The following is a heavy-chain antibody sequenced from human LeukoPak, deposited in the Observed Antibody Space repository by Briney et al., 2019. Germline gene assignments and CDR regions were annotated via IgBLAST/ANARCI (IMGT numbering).Heavy chain of an antibody. CDR1: GFTFSSYA. CDR3: ARDSYGVDD. D-gene: IGHD4-17*01. Sequence: PGGSLRLSCAASGFTFSSYAMSWIRQPAGKGLEWIGRIYTSGSTNYNPSLKSRVTISVDASKNQFSLKLSSVTAADTAVYYCARDSYGVDDWGQGTLVTVSS. CDR2: IYTSGST. J-gene: IGHJ4*02. V-gene: IGHV4-4*07.